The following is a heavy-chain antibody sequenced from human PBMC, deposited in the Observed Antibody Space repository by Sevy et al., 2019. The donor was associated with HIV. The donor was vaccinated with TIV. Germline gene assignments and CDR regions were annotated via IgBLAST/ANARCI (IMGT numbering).Heavy chain of an antibody. Sequence: GGSLRLSCAASGFTFTDYAMSWVHQAPGKGLEWISTITNTGGDTYYADSVRGRFTISRDNSKNTLHLQMNSLRAEDTAVYYCAKDKAFRFLDYLPSNYYFDYWGQGTLVTVSS. J-gene: IGHJ4*02. CDR3: AKDKAFRFLDYLPSNYYFDY. V-gene: IGHV3-23*01. D-gene: IGHD3-3*01. CDR1: GFTFTDYA. CDR2: ITNTGGDT.